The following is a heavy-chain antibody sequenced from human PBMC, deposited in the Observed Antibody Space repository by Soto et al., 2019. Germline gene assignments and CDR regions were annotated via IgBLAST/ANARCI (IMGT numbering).Heavy chain of an antibody. V-gene: IGHV3-33*01. Sequence: QVQLVESGGGVVQPGRSLRLSCEASGFTFSNYGMHWVRQAPGRGLEWVSLIRYDGSKKYHAESVKGRFTISRDNSQNTLYLQMSALRVEDTAVYYCVRDCTDAAPPFWGQGTLVTVSS. J-gene: IGHJ4*02. CDR1: GFTFSNYG. CDR2: IRYDGSKK. D-gene: IGHD2-8*02. CDR3: VRDCTDAAPPF.